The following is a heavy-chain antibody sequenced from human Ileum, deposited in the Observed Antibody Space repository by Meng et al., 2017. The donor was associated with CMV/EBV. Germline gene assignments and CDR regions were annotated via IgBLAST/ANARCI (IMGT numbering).Heavy chain of an antibody. Sequence: GESLKISCAASGFTFSDYYMSWLRQAPGKGLEWIAYISNTGSTIYYADSVKGRFTISRDNAKNSLFLQMNSLRAEDTAVYSCARDNNGDYGKTTFDFWGQGNRV. V-gene: IGHV3-11*04. D-gene: IGHD4-17*01. J-gene: IGHJ4*01. CDR3: ARDNNGDYGKTTFDF. CDR1: GFTFSDYY. CDR2: ISNTGSTI.